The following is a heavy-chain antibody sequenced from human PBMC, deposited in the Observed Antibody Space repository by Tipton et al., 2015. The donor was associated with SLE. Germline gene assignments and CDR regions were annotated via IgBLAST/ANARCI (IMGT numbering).Heavy chain of an antibody. J-gene: IGHJ4*02. CDR2: IYISGSI. Sequence: TLSLTCTVSGASIRSYYWNWIRQPAGKGLQWIGRIYISGSINYHPSLKSRVTMSVDTSKNQFSLRLSSVTAADTALYYCARDAGSGSTQFDYWGQGTLVTVSS. CDR1: GASIRSYY. V-gene: IGHV4-4*07. D-gene: IGHD3-10*01. CDR3: ARDAGSGSTQFDY.